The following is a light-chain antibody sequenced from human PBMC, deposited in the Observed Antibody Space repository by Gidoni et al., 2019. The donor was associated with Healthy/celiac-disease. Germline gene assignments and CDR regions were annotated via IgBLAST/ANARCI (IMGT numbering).Light chain of an antibody. V-gene: IGLV2-14*01. J-gene: IGLJ2*01. CDR2: EVS. Sequence: QSALTQPASVSGSPGQSITISCTGTSSDVGGYNYVSWYQQHPGKAPKLRIYEVSNRPPGVSNRFSGSKSGNTASLTISGLQAEDEADYYCTSYTSTSTLGVVFGGGTKLTVL. CDR1: SSDVGGYNY. CDR3: TSYTSTSTLGVV.